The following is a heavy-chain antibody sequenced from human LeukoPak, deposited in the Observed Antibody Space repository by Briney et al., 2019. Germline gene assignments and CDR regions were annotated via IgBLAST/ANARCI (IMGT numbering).Heavy chain of an antibody. D-gene: IGHD5-18*01. J-gene: IGHJ4*02. Sequence: PSETLSLTCTVSGGSISSSSYYWGWIRQPPGKGLEWIGSIYYSGSTYYNPSLNSRVTISVDTSKNQFSLKLSSLTAADTAVYYCARHGGGSYSYANFGYWGQGTLVTVSS. V-gene: IGHV4-39*01. CDR3: ARHGGGSYSYANFGY. CDR2: IYYSGST. CDR1: GGSISSSSYY.